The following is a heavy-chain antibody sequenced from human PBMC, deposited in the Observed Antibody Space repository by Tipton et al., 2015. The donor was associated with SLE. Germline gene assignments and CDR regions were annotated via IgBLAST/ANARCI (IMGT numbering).Heavy chain of an antibody. CDR3: AKRPVTTATVYFDY. CDR2: ISWNGDDI. V-gene: IGHV3-9*01. Sequence: SLRLSCTAAGFTFNDYAMHWVRQAPGKGLEWVSGISWNGDDIGYADSVKGRFTISRDNSKNTLYLQMNSLRAEDTAVYYCAKRPVTTATVYFDYWGQGTLVTVSS. CDR1: GFTFNDYA. D-gene: IGHD4-17*01. J-gene: IGHJ4*02.